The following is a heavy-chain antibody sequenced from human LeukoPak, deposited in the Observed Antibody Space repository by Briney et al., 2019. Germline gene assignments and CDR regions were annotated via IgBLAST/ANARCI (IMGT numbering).Heavy chain of an antibody. CDR3: ARVSRLIVPAAILGSYGMDV. Sequence: PSETLSLTCAVYGGSFSGYYWSWIRQPPGKGLEWIGEINHSGSTNYNPSLKIRVTISVDTSKNQFSLKLSSVTAADTAVYYCARVSRLIVPAAILGSYGMDVWGQGTTVTVSS. CDR2: INHSGST. D-gene: IGHD2-2*02. J-gene: IGHJ6*02. V-gene: IGHV4-34*01. CDR1: GGSFSGYY.